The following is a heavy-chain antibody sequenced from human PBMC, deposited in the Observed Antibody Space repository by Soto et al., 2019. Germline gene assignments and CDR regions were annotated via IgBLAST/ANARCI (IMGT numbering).Heavy chain of an antibody. CDR1: GFTFSSYG. CDR3: AKGQGSSDAFDI. CDR2: ISYDGSNK. J-gene: IGHJ3*02. D-gene: IGHD6-6*01. V-gene: IGHV3-30*18. Sequence: QVQLVESGGGVVQPGRSLRLSCAASGFTFSSYGMHWVRQAPGKGLEWVAGISYDGSNKYYADSVKGRFTISRDNSKNTLYLQMNSLRAEDTAVYYCAKGQGSSDAFDIWGQGTMVTVSS.